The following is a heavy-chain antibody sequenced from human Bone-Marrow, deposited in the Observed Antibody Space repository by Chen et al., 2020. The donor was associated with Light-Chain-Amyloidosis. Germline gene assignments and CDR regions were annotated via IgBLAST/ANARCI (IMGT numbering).Heavy chain of an antibody. CDR1: RDADVKPA. J-gene: IGHJ6*02. D-gene: IGHD1-1*01. Sequence: HVHLVRSGPEVPEPGASLNLPCQPSRDADVKPAFTWVRQAPGQGLEYMGWISAYSCNIRYAQKLHGRVTITRDRATKTAYMEMRSPTSGDTAIYYCARVMEQRIYFFGVAVWGPGTTVIVAS. V-gene: IGHV1-18*04. CDR3: ARVMEQRIYFFGVAV. CDR2: ISAYSCNI.